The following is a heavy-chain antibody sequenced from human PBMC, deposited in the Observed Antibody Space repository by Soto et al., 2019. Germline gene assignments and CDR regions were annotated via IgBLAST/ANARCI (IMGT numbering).Heavy chain of an antibody. V-gene: IGHV4-4*02. Sequence: ASETLSLTCAVSGGSISSSNWWSWVRQPPGKGLEWIGEIYHSGSTNYNPSLKSRVTISVDKSKNQFSLKLSSVTAADTAVYYCARRAGDWSLNWFDPWGQGTLVTVSS. D-gene: IGHD2-21*02. J-gene: IGHJ5*02. CDR2: IYHSGST. CDR1: GGSISSSNW. CDR3: ARRAGDWSLNWFDP.